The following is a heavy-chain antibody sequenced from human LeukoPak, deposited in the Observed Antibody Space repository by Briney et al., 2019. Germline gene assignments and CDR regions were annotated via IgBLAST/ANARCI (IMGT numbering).Heavy chain of an antibody. D-gene: IGHD3-22*01. J-gene: IGHJ6*02. CDR1: GGSFSGYY. V-gene: IGHV4-34*01. Sequence: SETLSLTCAVYGGSFSGYYWSWIRQPPGKGLEWIGEINHSGSTNYNPSLKSRVTISVDTSKNQFSLKLSSVTAADTAVYYCARGRGGYYDSSGYYVYYYGMDVWGQRTTVTVSS. CDR2: INHSGST. CDR3: ARGRGGYYDSSGYYVYYYGMDV.